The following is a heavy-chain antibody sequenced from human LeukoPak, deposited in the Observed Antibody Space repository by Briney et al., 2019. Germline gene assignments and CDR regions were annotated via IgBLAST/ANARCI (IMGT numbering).Heavy chain of an antibody. V-gene: IGHV5-51*01. CDR3: ARPGALLWFGEPLDYFDY. CDR2: IYPGDSDT. J-gene: IGHJ4*02. CDR1: GYSFTSYW. Sequence: PGESLKISCKGSGYSFTSYWIGWVRQMPGKGLEWMVIIYPGDSDTRYSPSFQGQVTISADKSISTAYLQWSSLKASDTAMYYCARPGALLWFGEPLDYFDYWGQGTLVTVSS. D-gene: IGHD3-10*01.